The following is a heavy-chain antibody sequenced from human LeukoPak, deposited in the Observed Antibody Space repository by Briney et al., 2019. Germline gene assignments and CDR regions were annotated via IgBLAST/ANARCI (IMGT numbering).Heavy chain of an antibody. CDR1: GFTFSSYS. J-gene: IGHJ2*01. D-gene: IGHD6-19*01. V-gene: IGHV3-21*01. CDR2: INSRSSDI. Sequence: GGSLRLSCAASGFTFSSYSMNWVRQAPGQGLEGVTYINSRSSDINYADSVKGRFSISRDNAKNSLYLQMNSLRAEDTAVYYCARDEAGWYFDLWGRGTLVTVSS. CDR3: ARDEAGWYFDL.